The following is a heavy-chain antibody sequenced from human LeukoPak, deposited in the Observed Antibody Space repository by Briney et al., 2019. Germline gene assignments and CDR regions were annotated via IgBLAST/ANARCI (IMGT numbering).Heavy chain of an antibody. Sequence: GGSLRLSCGASGFIFRNYAMIWVRQSPGKGLEWVSAISGSGDGTYYADSVKGRFTISRDNSKNTLYLQMNSLRADDTAVYYCAKDLHNLGDYVASTYWGQGTLVTVSS. V-gene: IGHV3-23*01. CDR1: GFIFRNYA. J-gene: IGHJ4*02. D-gene: IGHD4-17*01. CDR2: ISGSGDGT. CDR3: AKDLHNLGDYVASTY.